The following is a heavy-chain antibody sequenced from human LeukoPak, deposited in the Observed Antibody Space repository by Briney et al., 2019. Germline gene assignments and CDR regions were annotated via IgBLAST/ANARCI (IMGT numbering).Heavy chain of an antibody. Sequence: GESLKISCKGSGYTFSTYWIGWVRQMPGKGLEWMGIIYPADSNPRYSPSFQGQVTISSDKSISTAYLQWSSLKASDSAMYYCARQGTGEIDFWGQGTLVTVSS. J-gene: IGHJ4*02. CDR3: ARQGTGEIDF. CDR2: IYPADSNP. V-gene: IGHV5-51*01. CDR1: GYTFSTYW. D-gene: IGHD7-27*01.